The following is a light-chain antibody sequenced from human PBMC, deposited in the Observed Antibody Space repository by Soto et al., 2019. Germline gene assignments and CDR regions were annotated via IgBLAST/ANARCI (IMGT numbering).Light chain of an antibody. Sequence: AIQLTQSPSSLSASVGDRVTLTCRASQGISSALAWYQQKPGKAPKLRIYDASFLESGVPSRFSGRGSGTDFSLTISSLQPEDFATYYCQQFNNYPRTFGQGTKLEIK. V-gene: IGKV1D-13*01. CDR3: QQFNNYPRT. CDR1: QGISSA. CDR2: DAS. J-gene: IGKJ2*01.